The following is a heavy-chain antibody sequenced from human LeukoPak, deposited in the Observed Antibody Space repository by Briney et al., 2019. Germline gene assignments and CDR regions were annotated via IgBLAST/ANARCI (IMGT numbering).Heavy chain of an antibody. CDR1: GYTFTSYA. D-gene: IGHD6-19*01. CDR3: TIGLAGDWDAFDI. Sequence: GASVKVSCKASGYTFTSYAMHWVRQAPGQRLERMGWINAGNGNTKYSQKFQGRVTITRDTSASTAYVELSSLRSEDTAVYFCTIGLAGDWDAFDIWGLGTMVTVSS. CDR2: INAGNGNT. J-gene: IGHJ3*02. V-gene: IGHV1-3*01.